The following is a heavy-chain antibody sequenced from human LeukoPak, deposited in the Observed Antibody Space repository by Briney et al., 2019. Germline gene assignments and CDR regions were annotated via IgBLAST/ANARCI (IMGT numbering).Heavy chain of an antibody. J-gene: IGHJ4*02. D-gene: IGHD6-19*01. CDR3: AKDQKAGRLAVAAYYFDY. V-gene: IGHV3-30*18. CDR1: GFTFSSYG. Sequence: PGRSLRLSCAASGFTFSSYGMHWVRQAPGKGLEWVAVISYDGSNKYYADSVKGRFTISRGNSKNTLYLQMNSLRAEDTAVYYCAKDQKAGRLAVAAYYFDYWGQGTLVTVSS. CDR2: ISYDGSNK.